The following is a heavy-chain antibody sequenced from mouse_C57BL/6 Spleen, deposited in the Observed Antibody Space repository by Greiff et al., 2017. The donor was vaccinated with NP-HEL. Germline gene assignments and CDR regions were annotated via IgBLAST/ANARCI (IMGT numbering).Heavy chain of an antibody. J-gene: IGHJ4*01. CDR3: ARYYYGSSYNGAMDY. CDR2: INPSTGGT. Sequence: EVQLQQSGPELVKPGASVKISCKASGYSFTGYYMNWVKQSPEKSLEWIGEINPSTGGTTYNQKFKAKATLTVDKSSSTAYMQLKSLTSEDSAVYYCARYYYGSSYNGAMDYWGQGTSVTVSS. D-gene: IGHD1-1*01. V-gene: IGHV1-42*01. CDR1: GYSFTGYY.